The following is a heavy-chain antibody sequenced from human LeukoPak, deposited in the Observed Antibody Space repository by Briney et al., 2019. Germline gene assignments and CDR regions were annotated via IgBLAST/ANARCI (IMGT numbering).Heavy chain of an antibody. D-gene: IGHD6-13*01. CDR1: GFIFSSYS. V-gene: IGHV3-23*01. Sequence: GGSLRLSWAASGFIFSSYSMSWVRQAPGKGLEWVSVITGSGGNTYYADSVKGRFTISKDNSKNTVYLQMSSLGVDDTAVYYCAKAASSSWPSYYYGMDVWGQGTTVTVSS. CDR2: ITGSGGNT. CDR3: AKAASSSWPSYYYGMDV. J-gene: IGHJ6*02.